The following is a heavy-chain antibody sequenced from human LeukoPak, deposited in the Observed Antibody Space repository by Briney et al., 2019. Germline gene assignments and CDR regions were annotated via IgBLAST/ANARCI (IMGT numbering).Heavy chain of an antibody. V-gene: IGHV4-59*08. CDR1: GGSISSYY. D-gene: IGHD3-10*01. CDR2: IFYSGST. CDR3: ARHSQGPMVPSDH. J-gene: IGHJ4*02. Sequence: PSETLSLTCTVSGGSISSYYWSWIRQSSGKGLEWVGYIFYSGSTNYKPSLKSRVTISVDRAKNQFSLKLSSVTAADTAVYYCARHSQGPMVPSDHWGQGILVTVSS.